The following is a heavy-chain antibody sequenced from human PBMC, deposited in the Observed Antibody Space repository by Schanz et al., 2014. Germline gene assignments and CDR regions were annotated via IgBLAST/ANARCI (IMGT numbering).Heavy chain of an antibody. CDR3: ARGAGGGSGTYYGAYYNYYYMDV. D-gene: IGHD3-10*01. Sequence: QLQLQESGPGLVKPSETLSLTCTVSGGSISSYYWSWIRQPPGKGLEWIGYIYYSGRTNYNPSRKSRVTIAVDNSNNEFSLKLSAVTAADTAVYYCARGAGGGSGTYYGAYYNYYYMDVWGKGTTVTVSS. CDR2: IYYSGRT. J-gene: IGHJ6*03. CDR1: GGSISSYY. V-gene: IGHV4-59*12.